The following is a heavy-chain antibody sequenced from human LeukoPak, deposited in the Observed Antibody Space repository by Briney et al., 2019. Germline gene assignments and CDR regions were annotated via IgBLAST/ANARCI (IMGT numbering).Heavy chain of an antibody. CDR3: ARLSTYGDYLAYYYYYMDV. J-gene: IGHJ6*03. Sequence: SETLSLTCAVYGGSFNAYYWSWIRQPPGKGMEWIGEINQSGSINYNPSLKSRVTISVDTSKNQFSLKLSSVTAADTAVYYCARLSTYGDYLAYYYYYMDVWGKGATVTVSS. V-gene: IGHV4-34*01. CDR2: INQSGSI. D-gene: IGHD4-17*01. CDR1: GGSFNAYY.